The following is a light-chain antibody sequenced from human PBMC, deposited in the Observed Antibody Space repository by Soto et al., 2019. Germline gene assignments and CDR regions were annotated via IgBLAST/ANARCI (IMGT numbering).Light chain of an antibody. J-gene: IGLJ2*01. Sequence: QSVLTQPPSVSGAPGQRVTISCTGGSSNLGAGYDVHWYQHLPGTAPKLVIYGNTNRPSGVPDRFSGSKSGTSASLAITGLQAEDEADYYCQSYDSSLSGSWVFGGGTQLTVL. V-gene: IGLV1-40*01. CDR2: GNT. CDR1: SSNLGAGYD. CDR3: QSYDSSLSGSWV.